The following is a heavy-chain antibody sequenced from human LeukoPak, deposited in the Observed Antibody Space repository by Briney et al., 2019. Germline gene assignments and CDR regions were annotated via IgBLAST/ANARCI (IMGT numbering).Heavy chain of an antibody. CDR3: AVEYSSFFFDY. D-gene: IGHD6-6*01. CDR2: IIPIFGTA. V-gene: IGHV1-69*05. J-gene: IGHJ4*02. CDR1: GGTFSSYA. Sequence: ASVKVSCKASGGTFSSYAISWVRQAPGQGLEWMGGIIPIFGTANYAQKFQGRVTITTDESTSTAYMELSSLRSEDTAVYYCAVEYSSFFFDYWGQGTLVTVSS.